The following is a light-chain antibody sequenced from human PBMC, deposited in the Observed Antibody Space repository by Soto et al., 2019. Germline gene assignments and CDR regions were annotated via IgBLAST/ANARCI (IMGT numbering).Light chain of an antibody. CDR2: WAS. V-gene: IGKV4-1*01. CDR3: QQYYSTPWT. CDR1: QSVLYSSNNKNY. J-gene: IGKJ1*01. Sequence: DIVMTQSPDSLAVSLGERATINCKSSQSVLYSSNNKNYLAWYQQKPGQPPKLLIYWASTRESGVPDRFTGSWSGTDFTLTISSLQAEDVAVYYCQQYYSTPWTFGRGTKVEIK.